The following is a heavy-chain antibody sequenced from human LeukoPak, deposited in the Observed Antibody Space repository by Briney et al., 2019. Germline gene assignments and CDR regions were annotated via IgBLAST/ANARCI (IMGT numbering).Heavy chain of an antibody. Sequence: SETLSLTCAVSGYSISRGYYWGWIRQPPGKGLEWIGSIYHSGSTYYNPSLKNRVTTSVDTSKNQFSLKLTSVTAADTAVYYCARVPWSPKYQLLYTHRNYFDYWGQGTLVTVSS. CDR1: GYSISRGYY. V-gene: IGHV4-38-2*01. CDR3: ARVPWSPKYQLLYTHRNYFDY. CDR2: IYHSGST. J-gene: IGHJ4*02. D-gene: IGHD2-2*02.